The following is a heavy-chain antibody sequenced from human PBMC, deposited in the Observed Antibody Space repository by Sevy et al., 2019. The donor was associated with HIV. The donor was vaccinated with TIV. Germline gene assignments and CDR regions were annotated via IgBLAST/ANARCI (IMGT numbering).Heavy chain of an antibody. CDR1: RGSISSGNYY. CDR2: IHASGST. CDR3: ARLVREGATYPDY. D-gene: IGHD1-26*01. V-gene: IGHV4-61*02. Sequence: SETLSLTCTVSRGSISSGNYYWSWIRQPAGKGLEWIGRIHASGSTNYKSSLKSRVTMSVDTSKNQFSLRVTSVTAADTAVYYCARLVREGATYPDYWGQGTLVTVSS. J-gene: IGHJ4*02.